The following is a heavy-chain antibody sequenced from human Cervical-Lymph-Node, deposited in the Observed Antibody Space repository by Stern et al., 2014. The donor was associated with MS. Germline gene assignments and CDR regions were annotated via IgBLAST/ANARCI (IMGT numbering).Heavy chain of an antibody. CDR2: IFYSGSP. CDR3: AREALGDYDRSAGIYYHFGMDV. V-gene: IGHV4-59*01. D-gene: IGHD3-22*01. CDR1: GGSITTFH. J-gene: IGHJ6*02. Sequence: VQLEESGPGLVKPSETLSLTCTVSGGSITTFHWSWIRQPPGKGLEWIGNIFYSGSPNYNPSLESRVTISADTSNNHLSLTLTSVTAADTAVYYCAREALGDYDRSAGIYYHFGMDVWGQGTTVTVAS.